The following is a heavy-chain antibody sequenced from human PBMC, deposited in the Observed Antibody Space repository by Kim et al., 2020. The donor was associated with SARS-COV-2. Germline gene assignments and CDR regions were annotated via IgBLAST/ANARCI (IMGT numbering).Heavy chain of an antibody. CDR3: TGEAGMTMVRGVTYDAFDI. CDR2: IYYSGST. CDR1: GGSVSSGGYY. V-gene: IGHV4-61*08. D-gene: IGHD3-10*01. J-gene: IGHJ3*02. Sequence: SETLSLTCTVSGGSVSSGGYYWSWIRQPPGKGLEWIGSIYYSGSTNYNPSLRSRVTISVDTYKNQFSLKLSSMTAEETAVYYCTGEAGMTMVRGVTYDAFDIWGQETTVTASS.